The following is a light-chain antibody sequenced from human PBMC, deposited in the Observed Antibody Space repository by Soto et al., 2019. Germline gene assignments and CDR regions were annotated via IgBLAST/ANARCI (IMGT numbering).Light chain of an antibody. J-gene: IGKJ1*01. Sequence: EIVLTQSPGTLSLSPGERATLSCRASQSVRSNYLAWYQQKPGQAPRLLMYGAFERATGIPDRFSGSGSGTDFTLTISRLEPEDFAVYYCQQYANSPRTFGQGTKVEIK. CDR3: QQYANSPRT. CDR2: GAF. V-gene: IGKV3-20*01. CDR1: QSVRSNY.